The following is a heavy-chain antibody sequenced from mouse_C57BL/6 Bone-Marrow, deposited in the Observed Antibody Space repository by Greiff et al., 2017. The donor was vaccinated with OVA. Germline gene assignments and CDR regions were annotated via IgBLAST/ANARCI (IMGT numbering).Heavy chain of an antibody. CDR2: ISSGGSYT. J-gene: IGHJ2*01. CDR3: ARHDYDGSLDY. Sequence: EVKLVESGGDLVKPGGSLKLSCAASGFTFSSYGMSWVRQTPDKRLEWVATISSGGSYTYYPASVKGRFTISRDNAKNTLYLQLSSLTSEDTAMYYCARHDYDGSLDYWGQGTTLTVSS. D-gene: IGHD2-4*01. V-gene: IGHV5-6*01. CDR1: GFTFSSYG.